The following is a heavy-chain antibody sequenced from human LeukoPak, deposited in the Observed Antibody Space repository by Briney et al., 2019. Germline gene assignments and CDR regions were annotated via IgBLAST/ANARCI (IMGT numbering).Heavy chain of an antibody. V-gene: IGHV3-9*01. Sequence: GRSLRLYCAASGFTFDDYAMHWVRQAPGKGLEWVSGISWNSGSIGYADSVKGRFTISRDNAKNSLYLQMNSLRAEDTSLYYCAKASSSTSFDYWGQGTLVTVSS. J-gene: IGHJ4*02. CDR2: ISWNSGSI. CDR3: AKASSSTSFDY. D-gene: IGHD2-2*01. CDR1: GFTFDDYA.